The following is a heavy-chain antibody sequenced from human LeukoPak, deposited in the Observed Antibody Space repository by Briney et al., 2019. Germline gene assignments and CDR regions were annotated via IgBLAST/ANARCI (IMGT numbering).Heavy chain of an antibody. Sequence: EASVKVSCKASGGTFSSYAISWVRQAPGQGLEWMGGIIPIFGTANYAQKFQGRVTITTDESTSTAYMELSSLRSEDTAVYYCASSSYNYYDSSGYCDYWGQGTLVTVSS. V-gene: IGHV1-69*05. CDR2: IIPIFGTA. CDR3: ASSSYNYYDSSGYCDY. CDR1: GGTFSSYA. J-gene: IGHJ4*02. D-gene: IGHD3-22*01.